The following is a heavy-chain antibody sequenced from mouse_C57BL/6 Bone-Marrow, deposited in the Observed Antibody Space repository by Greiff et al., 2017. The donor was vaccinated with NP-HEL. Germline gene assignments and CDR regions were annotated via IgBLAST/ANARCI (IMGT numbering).Heavy chain of an antibody. CDR2: IDPANGST. Sequence: VQLQQSVAELVRPGASVKLSCTASGFNIKNTYMHWVKQRPEQGLEWIGRIDPANGSTKYAPKFQGKATLTADTSSTTAYLQLRSLKSEDTDIYYCARGMVTPYFDYWGQGTTLTVSS. V-gene: IGHV14-3*01. CDR3: ARGMVTPYFDY. D-gene: IGHD2-2*01. J-gene: IGHJ2*01. CDR1: GFNIKNTY.